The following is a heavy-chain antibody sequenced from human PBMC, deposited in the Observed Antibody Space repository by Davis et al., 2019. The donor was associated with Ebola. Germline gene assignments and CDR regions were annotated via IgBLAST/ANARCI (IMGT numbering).Heavy chain of an antibody. D-gene: IGHD6-19*01. V-gene: IGHV3-33*01. Sequence: GESLKISCAASGFNFRSYGMHWVRQAPDKGLEWVAVIWYDGSRKYYGDSVKGRFTISRDNSKNTLYLQMNSLRAEDTAVYYCARVKQWLVAAGWFDPWGQGTLVTVSS. CDR3: ARVKQWLVAAGWFDP. CDR1: GFNFRSYG. J-gene: IGHJ5*02. CDR2: IWYDGSRK.